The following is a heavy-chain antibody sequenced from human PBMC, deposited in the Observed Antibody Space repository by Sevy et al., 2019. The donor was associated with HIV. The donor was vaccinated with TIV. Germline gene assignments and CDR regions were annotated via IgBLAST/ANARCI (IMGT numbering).Heavy chain of an antibody. CDR3: ARSITIFGVAPVGI. J-gene: IGHJ3*02. D-gene: IGHD3-3*01. CDR2: INPNSGDT. Sequence: ASVKVSCKASGYSFTVYYMHWVRQAPGQGLEWMGWINPNSGDTHYTQRFQGRVTMTTDTSISTAYMELSRLRSDDTAIYYCARSITIFGVAPVGIWGQWTTVTVSS. CDR1: GYSFTVYY. V-gene: IGHV1-2*02.